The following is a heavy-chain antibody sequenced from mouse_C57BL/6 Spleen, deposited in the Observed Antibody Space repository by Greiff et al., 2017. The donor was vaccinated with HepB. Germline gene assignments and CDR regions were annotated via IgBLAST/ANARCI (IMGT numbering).Heavy chain of an antibody. J-gene: IGHJ1*03. V-gene: IGHV1-81*01. CDR1: GYTFTSYG. D-gene: IGHD2-1*01. CDR3: ARFYYGNYVDWYFDV. Sequence: VQLQQSGAELARPGASVKLSCKASGYTFTSYGISWVKQRTGQGLEWIGEIYPRSGNTYYNEKFKGKATLTADKSSSTASMELRSLTSEDSAVYFCARFYYGNYVDWYFDVWGTGTTVTVSS. CDR2: IYPRSGNT.